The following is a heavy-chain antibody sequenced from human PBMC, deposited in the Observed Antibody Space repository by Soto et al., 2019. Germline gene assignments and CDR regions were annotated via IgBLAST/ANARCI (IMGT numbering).Heavy chain of an antibody. D-gene: IGHD3-10*01. V-gene: IGHV1-18*01. CDR1: GYSFTSYG. J-gene: IGHJ6*02. CDR3: ARDNGFGESDV. CDR2: ISAYNGNT. Sequence: VQLVQSGAEVKKPGASVKVSCKASGYSFTSYGISWVRQAPGQGLEWMGWISAYNGNTNHAQKLQGRATLTTDTSTRTAYMKLRSLRSDDTAGYYCARDNGFGESDVWGQGTTVTVSS.